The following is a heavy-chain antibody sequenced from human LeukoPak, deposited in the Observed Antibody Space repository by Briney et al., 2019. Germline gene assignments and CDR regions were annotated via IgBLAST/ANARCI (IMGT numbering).Heavy chain of an antibody. Sequence: GASLQISCKGSGSIFTSYWIGGGRQVPGKGLEWMGIIYPGDSDTRYSPSFQGQVTISADKSTSTAYLQWSSLKASDTAMYYCARRTVTTFDYWGQGTLVTVSS. CDR1: GSIFTSYW. CDR2: IYPGDSDT. D-gene: IGHD4-17*01. J-gene: IGHJ4*02. CDR3: ARRTVTTFDY. V-gene: IGHV5-51*01.